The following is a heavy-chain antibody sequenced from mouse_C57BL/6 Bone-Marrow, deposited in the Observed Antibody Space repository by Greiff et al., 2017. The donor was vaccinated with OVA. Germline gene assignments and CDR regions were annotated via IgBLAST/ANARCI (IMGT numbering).Heavy chain of an antibody. CDR2: INYDGSST. D-gene: IGHD1-1*01. Sequence: EVKLVESEGGLVQPGSSMKLSCTASGFTFSDYYMAWVRQVPEKGLEWVANINYDGSSTYYLASLKSRFIISRDNAKNILYLQMSSLKSEDTATYYCARGYYGSSYDWYFDVWGTGTTVTVSS. J-gene: IGHJ1*03. CDR3: ARGYYGSSYDWYFDV. V-gene: IGHV5-16*01. CDR1: GFTFSDYY.